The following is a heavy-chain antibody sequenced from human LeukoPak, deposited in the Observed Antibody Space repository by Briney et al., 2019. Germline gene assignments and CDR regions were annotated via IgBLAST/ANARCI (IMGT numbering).Heavy chain of an antibody. Sequence: PGGSLRLSCAASGFTFSSYWMSWVRQAPGKGLEWVSAISGSGGSTYYADSVKGRFTISRDNSKNTLYLQMNSLRAEDTAVYYCAKAGYSYGSFGPNYYYYYMDVWGKGTTVTISS. CDR3: AKAGYSYGSFGPNYYYYYMDV. D-gene: IGHD5-18*01. V-gene: IGHV3-23*01. CDR2: ISGSGGST. CDR1: GFTFSSYW. J-gene: IGHJ6*03.